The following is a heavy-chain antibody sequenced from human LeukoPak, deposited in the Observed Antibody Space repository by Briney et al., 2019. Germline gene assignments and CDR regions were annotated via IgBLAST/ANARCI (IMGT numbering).Heavy chain of an antibody. Sequence: GGSLRLSCAASGLTFSSYAMSWVRQAPGKGLEWVSSIVGRGGITYYADSVKGRFTISRDNSKNTLYLQMNSLRAEDTAVYYCAKDPGEQWLVPAYSYFDYWGQGTLVTVSS. J-gene: IGHJ4*02. CDR1: GLTFSSYA. CDR3: AKDPGEQWLVPAYSYFDY. V-gene: IGHV3-23*01. D-gene: IGHD6-19*01. CDR2: IVGRGGIT.